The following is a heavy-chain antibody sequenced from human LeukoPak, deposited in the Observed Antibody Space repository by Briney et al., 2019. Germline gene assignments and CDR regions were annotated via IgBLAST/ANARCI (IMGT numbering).Heavy chain of an antibody. V-gene: IGHV5-51*01. CDR1: GYSFTSYW. D-gene: IGHD4-17*01. J-gene: IGHJ5*02. Sequence: PGESLKISCKGSGYSFTSYWIGWVRQMPGKGLEWMGIIYPGDSDTRYSPSFQGQVTISADKSISTAYLQWSSLKASDTAMYYCARHVMTTVTTWGWFDPWGQGTLVTVSS. CDR2: IYPGDSDT. CDR3: ARHVMTTVTTWGWFDP.